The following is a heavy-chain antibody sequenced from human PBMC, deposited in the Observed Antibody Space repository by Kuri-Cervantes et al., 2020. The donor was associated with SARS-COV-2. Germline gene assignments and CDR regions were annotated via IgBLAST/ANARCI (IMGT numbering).Heavy chain of an antibody. CDR2: IRSKANSYAT. CDR1: GFTFSGSA. V-gene: IGHV3-73*01. J-gene: IGHJ6*03. CDR3: TRGTSRTYYYYYYMDV. D-gene: IGHD2-2*01. Sequence: GGSLRLSCAASGFTFSGSAMHWVRQASGKGLEWVGRIRSKANSYATAYAASVKGRFTISRDDSKNTAYLQMNSLKTEDTAVYYCTRGTSRTYYYYYYMDVWGKGTTVTVSS.